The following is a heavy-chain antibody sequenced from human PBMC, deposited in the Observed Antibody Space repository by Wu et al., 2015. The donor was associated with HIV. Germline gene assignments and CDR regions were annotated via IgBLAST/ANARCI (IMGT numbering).Heavy chain of an antibody. CDR2: ISTYNGNT. CDR3: ARDPILTGYYRSSYFDY. CDR1: GYTFNNYG. Sequence: QVQLVQSGAEVKKPGASVKVSCKASGYTFNNYGISWVRQAPGQGLEWMGWISTYNGNTNYAQKFQGRVTVTTDTSTSTAYLELRSLRSDDTAVYYCARDPILTGYYRSSYFDYWGQGTLVTVSS. V-gene: IGHV1-18*01. J-gene: IGHJ4*02. D-gene: IGHD3-9*01.